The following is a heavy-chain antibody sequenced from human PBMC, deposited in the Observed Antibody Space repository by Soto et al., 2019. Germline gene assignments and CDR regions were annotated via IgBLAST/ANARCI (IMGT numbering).Heavy chain of an antibody. CDR2: IIPIFGTA. CDR3: AIVVVPAAMGAANWFDP. J-gene: IGHJ5*02. Sequence: ASVKVSCKASGGTFSSYAISWVRQAPGQGLEWMGGIIPIFGTANYAQKFQGRVTITADESTSTAYTELSSLRSEYTAVYYCAIVVVPAAMGAANWFDPWGQGTLVTVS. CDR1: GGTFSSYA. D-gene: IGHD2-2*01. V-gene: IGHV1-69*13.